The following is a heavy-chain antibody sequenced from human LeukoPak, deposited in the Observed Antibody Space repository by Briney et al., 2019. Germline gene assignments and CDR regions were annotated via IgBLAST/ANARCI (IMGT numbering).Heavy chain of an antibody. CDR2: INPSGGST. J-gene: IGHJ4*02. V-gene: IGHV1-46*01. CDR1: GYTFTSYY. D-gene: IGHD2-8*02. Sequence: ASVKVSCKASGYTFTSYYMHWVRQAPGQGLEWMGIINPSGGSTSYAQKFQGRVTMTRDMSTSTVYMGLSSLRSEDTAVYYCARGSLGGIVLASMYFDYWGQETLVTVSS. CDR3: ARGSLGGIVLASMYFDY.